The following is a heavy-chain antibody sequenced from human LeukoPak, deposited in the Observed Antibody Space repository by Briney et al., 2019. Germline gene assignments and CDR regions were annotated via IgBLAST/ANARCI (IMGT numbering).Heavy chain of an antibody. CDR3: ARGVPPYGYDSSGYRPEYYFDY. Sequence: ASVKVSCKASGFTFTNYYMHWVRQAPGQGLEWMGIINPSGTTTTYAQKFQGRVTMTRDMSTSTVYMELSSVTAADTAVYYCARGVPPYGYDSSGYRPEYYFDYWGQGTLVTVSS. J-gene: IGHJ4*02. D-gene: IGHD3-22*01. CDR1: GFTFTNYY. V-gene: IGHV1-46*01. CDR2: INPSGTTT.